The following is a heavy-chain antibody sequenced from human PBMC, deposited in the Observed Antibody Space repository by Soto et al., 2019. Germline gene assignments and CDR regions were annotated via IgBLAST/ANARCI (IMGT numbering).Heavy chain of an antibody. CDR2: ISGTGGST. J-gene: IGHJ4*02. CDR1: GFTFSSYA. D-gene: IGHD2-15*01. Sequence: GGSLRLSCAASGFTFSSYAMSWVRQAPGKGLDWVSTISGTGGSTYYADSVKGRFTISRDNSKNMLYLQMNSLRAEDTAVFYCAASNPGKYCSVGSCYSDYWGQGTLVTVSS. V-gene: IGHV3-23*01. CDR3: AASNPGKYCSVGSCYSDY.